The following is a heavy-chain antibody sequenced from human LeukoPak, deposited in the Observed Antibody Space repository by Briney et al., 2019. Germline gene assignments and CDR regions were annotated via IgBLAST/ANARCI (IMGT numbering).Heavy chain of an antibody. CDR2: IYTSGST. J-gene: IGHJ3*02. V-gene: IGHV4-4*07. Sequence: SETLSLTCTVSGGSISSYYWSWIRQPAGKGLEWIGRIYTSGSTNYNPSLKSRVTMSVDTPKNQFSLKLSSVTAADTAVYYCARDLYRRDFWSGDAFDIWGQGTMVTVSS. CDR3: ARDLYRRDFWSGDAFDI. D-gene: IGHD3-3*01. CDR1: GGSISSYY.